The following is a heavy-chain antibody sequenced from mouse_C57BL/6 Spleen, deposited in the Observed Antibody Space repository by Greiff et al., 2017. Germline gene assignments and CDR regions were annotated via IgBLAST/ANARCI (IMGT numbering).Heavy chain of an antibody. CDR1: GFTFSSYG. CDR3: ARQGLDGWAY. D-gene: IGHD2-3*01. V-gene: IGHV5-6*02. Sequence: DVKLVESGGDLVKPGGSLKLSCAASGFTFSSYGMSWVRQTPDKRLEWVATISSGGSYTYYPDSVKGRFTISRDNAKNTLYLQMSSLKSEDTAMYYCARQGLDGWAYWGQGTTLTVSS. CDR2: ISSGGSYT. J-gene: IGHJ2*01.